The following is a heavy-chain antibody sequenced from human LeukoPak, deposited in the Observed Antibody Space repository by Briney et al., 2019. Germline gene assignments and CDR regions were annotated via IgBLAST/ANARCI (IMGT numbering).Heavy chain of an antibody. Sequence: GRSLRLSCAASGFTFDDYAMHWVRQAPGKGLEWVSGISWNSGSIGYADSVKGRFTISRDNAENSLYLQMNSLGAEDTALYYCAKDMGQQLDYFDYWGQGTLVTVSS. V-gene: IGHV3-9*01. J-gene: IGHJ4*02. D-gene: IGHD6-13*01. CDR3: AKDMGQQLDYFDY. CDR2: ISWNSGSI. CDR1: GFTFDDYA.